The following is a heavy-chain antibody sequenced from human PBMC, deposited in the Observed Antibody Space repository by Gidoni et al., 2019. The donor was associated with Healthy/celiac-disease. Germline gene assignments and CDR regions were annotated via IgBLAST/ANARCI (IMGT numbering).Heavy chain of an antibody. D-gene: IGHD1-26*01. CDR1: GFTFSSYA. CDR2: ISYDGSNK. Sequence: QVQLVESGGGVVQPGRSLRLSWAASGFTFSSYAMHWVRQAPGQGLEWVAVISYDGSNKYYADSVKGRFTISRDNSKNTLYLQMNSLRAEDTAVYYCARDKVGAGRGGFFDYWGQGTLVTVSS. CDR3: ARDKVGAGRGGFFDY. V-gene: IGHV3-30-3*01. J-gene: IGHJ4*02.